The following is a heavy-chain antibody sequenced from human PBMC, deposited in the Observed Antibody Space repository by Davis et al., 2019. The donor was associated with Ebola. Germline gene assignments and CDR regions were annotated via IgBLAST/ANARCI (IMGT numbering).Heavy chain of an antibody. CDR3: ERGTVTIFGLDY. V-gene: IGHV4-34*01. CDR2: FNHSGST. D-gene: IGHD3-3*01. Sequence: SETLSLTFAAHGASFSGYYWSWIRQPPGKGLEWIGDFNHSGSTNYNPSLKSRVTISVDTSKNQFSLKLSSVTDADTAVYYCERGTVTIFGLDYWRQGTLVTVSS. J-gene: IGHJ4*02. CDR1: GASFSGYY.